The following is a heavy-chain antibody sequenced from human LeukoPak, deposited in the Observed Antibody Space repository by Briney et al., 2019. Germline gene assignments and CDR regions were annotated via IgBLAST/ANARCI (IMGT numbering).Heavy chain of an antibody. V-gene: IGHV5-51*01. Sequence: GESLKISCKGPGYSSSSYWNAWVRQRPGKGLEWMGIIYPGGSETRYHPSFQGQVTISADSSTSTAYLQWSSLRASDTAMYYCARASRDGYNQNFDHWGQGTLVTVSS. J-gene: IGHJ4*02. CDR3: ARASRDGYNQNFDH. CDR1: GYSSSSYW. CDR2: IYPGGSET. D-gene: IGHD5-24*01.